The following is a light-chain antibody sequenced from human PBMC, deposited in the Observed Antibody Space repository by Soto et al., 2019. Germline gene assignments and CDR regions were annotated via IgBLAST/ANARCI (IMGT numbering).Light chain of an antibody. Sequence: QSVLTQPASVSGSPGQAITISCTGTSSDVGGYNLVSWYQQRPGIAPQLMIYEVSKRPSGVSNRFSGSKSGNTASLTIAGLQAEDEADYYCSSYAAGSSVLFGGGTKLTVL. J-gene: IGLJ2*01. CDR3: SSYAAGSSVL. CDR1: SSDVGGYNL. CDR2: EVS. V-gene: IGLV2-23*02.